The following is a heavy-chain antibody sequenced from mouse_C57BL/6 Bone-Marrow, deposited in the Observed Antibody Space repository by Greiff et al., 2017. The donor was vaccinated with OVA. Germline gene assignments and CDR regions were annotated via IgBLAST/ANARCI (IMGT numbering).Heavy chain of an antibody. CDR2: INPYNGGT. CDR3: ARKGLRTDYFDY. D-gene: IGHD3-3*01. Sequence: VQLQQSGPVLVKPGASVKMSCKASGYTFTDYYMNWVKQSHGKSLEWIGVINPYNGGTSYNQKFKGKATLTVDKSSSTAYMELNSLTSEDSAVYYCARKGLRTDYFDYWGQGTTLTVSS. J-gene: IGHJ2*01. CDR1: GYTFTDYY. V-gene: IGHV1-19*01.